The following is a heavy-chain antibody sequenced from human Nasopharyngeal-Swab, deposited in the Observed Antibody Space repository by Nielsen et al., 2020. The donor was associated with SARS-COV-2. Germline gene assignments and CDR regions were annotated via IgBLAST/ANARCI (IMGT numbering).Heavy chain of an antibody. V-gene: IGHV4-39*01. Sequence: WIRQPPGKGLEWIGRIYYSGSTYYNPSLKSRVTISIDTSKNQFSLKLSSATAADTAVYYCARRPNCSSTSCSYYYYYMDVWGKGTTVTVSS. CDR3: ARRPNCSSTSCSYYYYYMDV. CDR2: IYYSGST. J-gene: IGHJ6*03. D-gene: IGHD2-2*01.